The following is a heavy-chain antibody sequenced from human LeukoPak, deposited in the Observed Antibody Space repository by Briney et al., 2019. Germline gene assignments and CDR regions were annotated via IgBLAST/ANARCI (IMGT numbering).Heavy chain of an antibody. CDR1: GGSISSYY. D-gene: IGHD2-21*01. V-gene: IGHV4-59*01. Sequence: PSETLSLTCTVSGGSISSYYWSWIRQPPGEGLEWIGYICYSGSTNYNPSLKSRVTISVDTSKNQFSLKLSSLTAADTAVYYCARIPLPLSWVWFDPWGQGTLVTVSS. J-gene: IGHJ5*02. CDR2: ICYSGST. CDR3: ARIPLPLSWVWFDP.